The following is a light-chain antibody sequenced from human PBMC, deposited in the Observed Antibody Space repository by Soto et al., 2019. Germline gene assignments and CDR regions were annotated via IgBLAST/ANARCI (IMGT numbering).Light chain of an antibody. V-gene: IGLV2-14*01. CDR3: TSYTSSSTYV. CDR1: SSDVGGYNY. Sequence: QSALTQPASVSGSPGQSITISCTGTSSDVGGYNYVSWYQHHPGKAPKLMIYEVSNRPSGVSIRFSGSKSGNTASLTISGLQAEDEAAYYCTSYTSSSTYVLGTGTKVTVL. J-gene: IGLJ1*01. CDR2: EVS.